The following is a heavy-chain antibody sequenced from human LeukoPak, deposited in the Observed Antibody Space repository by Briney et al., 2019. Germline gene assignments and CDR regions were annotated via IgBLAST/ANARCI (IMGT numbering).Heavy chain of an antibody. CDR3: AREKEGYCSRTSCYLDYYYYYMDA. V-gene: IGHV3-7*01. CDR1: GFTFSRYW. Sequence: GGSLRLSCAASGFTFSRYWMTWVRQAPGKGLEWVANIKQDGSEKYYVDSVKGRFTISRDNAKNSLYLQMNSLRAEDTAVYYCAREKEGYCSRTSCYLDYYYYYMDAWGKGTTVTVSS. CDR2: IKQDGSEK. D-gene: IGHD2-2*01. J-gene: IGHJ6*03.